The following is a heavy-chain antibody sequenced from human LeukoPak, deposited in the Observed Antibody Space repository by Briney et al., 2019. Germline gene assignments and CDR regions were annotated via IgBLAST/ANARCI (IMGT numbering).Heavy chain of an antibody. Sequence: SGGSLRLYCAASRFTFSSSGMNWVRQAPGKGLEWVAVISYDGSNKYYADSVKGRFTISRDNSKNTLYLQMNSLRAEDTAVYYCAKVFGDYDYFYYYMDVWGKGTTVTVSS. CDR1: RFTFSSSG. CDR2: ISYDGSNK. CDR3: AKVFGDYDYFYYYMDV. D-gene: IGHD4-17*01. J-gene: IGHJ6*03. V-gene: IGHV3-30*18.